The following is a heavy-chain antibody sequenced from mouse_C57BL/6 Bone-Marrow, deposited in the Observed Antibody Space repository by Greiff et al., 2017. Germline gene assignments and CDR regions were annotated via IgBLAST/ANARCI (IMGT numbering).Heavy chain of an antibody. CDR2: IDPGSGGT. J-gene: IGHJ1*01. D-gene: IGHD3-2*01. Sequence: QVQLQQSGAELVKPGASVKMSCKASGYTFTSYWIPWVKQRPGQGLEWIGDIDPGSGGTNYNEKFKGKATLTVDTSSSTAYMQLSSLTSEDSAVYYCADSEDGQYFDMWGSAATGTVST. V-gene: IGHV1-55*01. CDR1: GYTFTSYW. CDR3: ADSEDGQYFDM.